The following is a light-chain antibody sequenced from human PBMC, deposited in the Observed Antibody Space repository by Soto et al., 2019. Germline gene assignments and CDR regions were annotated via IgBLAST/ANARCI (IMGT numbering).Light chain of an antibody. CDR3: QQYERYPLT. V-gene: IGKV1-5*03. CDR1: QSVSGW. CDR2: SAY. Sequence: DIQMTQSPSTLSASVGDRVIITCRASQSVSGWLAWYRQKPGKAPELLIYSAYTLETGVPSRFSGSGSGTDFTLTVSSLQREDFATYYCQQYERYPLTFGGGTKVEIK. J-gene: IGKJ4*01.